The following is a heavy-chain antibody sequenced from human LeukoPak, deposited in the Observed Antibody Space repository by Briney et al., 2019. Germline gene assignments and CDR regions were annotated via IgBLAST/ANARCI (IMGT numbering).Heavy chain of an antibody. D-gene: IGHD6-25*01. CDR1: GFTFSSRW. CDR2: IKPDGSEK. Sequence: GGSLRLSRAASGFTFSSRWMNWVRQAPGKGLEWVANIKPDGSEKNYADSVKGRFTISRDNAKSSLYLQMNSLRVEDTAVYYCARDPSAGSESWGQGTLVTVSS. CDR3: ARDPSAGSES. J-gene: IGHJ4*02. V-gene: IGHV3-7*01.